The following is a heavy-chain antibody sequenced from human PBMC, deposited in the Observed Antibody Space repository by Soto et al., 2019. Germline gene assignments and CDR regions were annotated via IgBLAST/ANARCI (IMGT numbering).Heavy chain of an antibody. V-gene: IGHV4-39*01. D-gene: IGHD6-19*01. J-gene: IGHJ4*02. Sequence: QLQLQESGPGLVKPSETLSLTCTVSGGSISSSSYYWGWIRQPPGKGLEWIGSIYYSGSTYYNPSLKRRVTISVDTSKNQFSLKLSSVTAADTAVYYCARIAVAGQYYFDYWGQGTLVTVSS. CDR2: IYYSGST. CDR3: ARIAVAGQYYFDY. CDR1: GGSISSSSYY.